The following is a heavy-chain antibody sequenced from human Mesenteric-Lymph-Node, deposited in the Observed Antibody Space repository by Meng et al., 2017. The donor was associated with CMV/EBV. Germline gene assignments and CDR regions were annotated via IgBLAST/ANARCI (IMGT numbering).Heavy chain of an antibody. CDR3: ARVGYDTSGSSVDY. CDR2: IDPSDSYT. Sequence: GSGYSFTSYWISWVRQMPGKGLEWMGRIDPSDSYTNYSPSFQGHVTISADKSISTAYLQWSGLKASDTAMYYCARVGYDTSGSSVDYWGQGTLVTVSS. D-gene: IGHD3-22*01. V-gene: IGHV5-10-1*01. CDR1: GYSFTSYW. J-gene: IGHJ4*02.